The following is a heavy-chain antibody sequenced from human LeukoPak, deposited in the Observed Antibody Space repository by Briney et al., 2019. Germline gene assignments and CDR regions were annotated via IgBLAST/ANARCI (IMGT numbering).Heavy chain of an antibody. Sequence: GASLRLSCAASGFTFSNYAMSWVRQAPGKGLEWVSAIVGSGASTYYADSVKGRFTISRDNSKNTLYLQMNSLRVEDTALYYCAKRGDYDVLTGYYDSDYWGQGTLVTVSS. CDR1: GFTFSNYA. J-gene: IGHJ4*02. V-gene: IGHV3-23*01. CDR2: IVGSGAST. D-gene: IGHD3-9*01. CDR3: AKRGDYDVLTGYYDSDY.